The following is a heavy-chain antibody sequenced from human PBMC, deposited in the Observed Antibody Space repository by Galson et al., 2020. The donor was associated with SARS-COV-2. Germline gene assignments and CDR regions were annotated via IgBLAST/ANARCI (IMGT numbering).Heavy chain of an antibody. V-gene: IGHV3-66*01. CDR3: ARDNSGTSMDY. CDR1: GLTVNSNY. Sequence: GGSLRLSCVASGLTVNSNYMHWVRQAPGKGLEWVSFIYRGGRRDYADSVKGRFTISRDNSNNTLYLQMNSLRAEDTAVYYCARDNSGTSMDYWGQGTLVTVSS. CDR2: IYRGGRR. J-gene: IGHJ4*02. D-gene: IGHD1-26*01.